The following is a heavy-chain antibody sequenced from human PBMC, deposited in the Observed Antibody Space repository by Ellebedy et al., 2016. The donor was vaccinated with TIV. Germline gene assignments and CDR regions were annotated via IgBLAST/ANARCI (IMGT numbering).Heavy chain of an antibody. Sequence: SETLSLTXTVSGGSISSYYWSWIRQPPGKGLEWIGYIYYSGSTNYNPSLKSRVTISLDTSKNQFSLKLSSVTAADTAVYYCARALPGGVSDYWGQGTLVTVSS. CDR3: ARALPGGVSDY. CDR2: IYYSGST. V-gene: IGHV4-59*13. CDR1: GGSISSYY. D-gene: IGHD5/OR15-5a*01. J-gene: IGHJ4*02.